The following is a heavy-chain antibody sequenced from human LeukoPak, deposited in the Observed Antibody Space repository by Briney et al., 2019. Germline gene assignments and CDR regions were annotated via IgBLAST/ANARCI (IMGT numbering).Heavy chain of an antibody. J-gene: IGHJ4*02. D-gene: IGHD2-2*01. Sequence: PGGSLRLSCAASKFTFSSYGMNWVRQAPGKGLEWVSYISSSGSTIYYADSVKGRFTFSRDNTKRSLYLQMDSLRAEDTAVYYCARPKLGYCSSVTCSAPNYYFDYWGQGTLVTVSS. CDR2: ISSSGSTI. CDR3: ARPKLGYCSSVTCSAPNYYFDY. V-gene: IGHV3-48*01. CDR1: KFTFSSYG.